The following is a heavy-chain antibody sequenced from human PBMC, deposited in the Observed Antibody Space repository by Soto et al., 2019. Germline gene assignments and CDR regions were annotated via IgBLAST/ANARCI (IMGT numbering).Heavy chain of an antibody. CDR1: GFTFSSYW. Sequence: EVQLVESGGGLVQPGGSMRLSCAASGFTFSSYWMHWVRQAPGKGLVWVSRINSDGSSTSYADSVKGRFTISRDNAKNTLYLQMNSLRAEDTAVYYCARAVWGQLVPYFDYWGQGTLVTVSS. D-gene: IGHD6-6*01. CDR2: INSDGSST. V-gene: IGHV3-74*01. J-gene: IGHJ4*02. CDR3: ARAVWGQLVPYFDY.